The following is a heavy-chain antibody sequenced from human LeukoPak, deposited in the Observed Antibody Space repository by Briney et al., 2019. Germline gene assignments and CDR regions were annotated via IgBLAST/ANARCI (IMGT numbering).Heavy chain of an antibody. D-gene: IGHD3-22*01. CDR1: GGSISSYY. J-gene: IGHJ4*02. CDR2: IYTSGST. V-gene: IGHV4-4*07. CDR3: ATISGPPPYYYDSSGRKGNY. Sequence: SETLSLTCTVSGGSISSYYWSWIRQPAGKGLEWIGRIYTSGSTNYNPSLKSRVTISVDTSKNQFSLKLSSVTAADTAVYYCATISGPPPYYYDSSGRKGNYWGQGTLVTVSS.